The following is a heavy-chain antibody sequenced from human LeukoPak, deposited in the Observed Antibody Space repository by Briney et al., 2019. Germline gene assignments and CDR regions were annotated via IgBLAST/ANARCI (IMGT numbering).Heavy chain of an antibody. CDR3: VKDYGLPGDDRYAFHI. CDR2: INWNGGST. Sequence: PGGSLRLSCAASGFTFDDYGMSWVRQAPGKGLEWVSGINWNGGSTGYADSVKGRFTISRDNRKHSLYLQMNSLRGDDTAVYYCVKDYGLPGDDRYAFHIWGQGTMVTVSS. CDR1: GFTFDDYG. V-gene: IGHV3-20*04. D-gene: IGHD2-21*01. J-gene: IGHJ3*02.